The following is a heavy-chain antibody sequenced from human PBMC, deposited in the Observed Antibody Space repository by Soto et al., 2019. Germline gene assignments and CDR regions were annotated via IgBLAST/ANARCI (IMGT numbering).Heavy chain of an antibody. Sequence: GASVKVSCKASGYTFTSYAMHWVRQAPGQRLEWMGWINAGNGNTKYSQKFQGRVTITRDTSASTAYMELSSLRSEDTAVYYCARYPIAVAGPDAFDIWGQGTMVTV. CDR3: ARYPIAVAGPDAFDI. D-gene: IGHD6-19*01. V-gene: IGHV1-3*01. CDR1: GYTFTSYA. J-gene: IGHJ3*02. CDR2: INAGNGNT.